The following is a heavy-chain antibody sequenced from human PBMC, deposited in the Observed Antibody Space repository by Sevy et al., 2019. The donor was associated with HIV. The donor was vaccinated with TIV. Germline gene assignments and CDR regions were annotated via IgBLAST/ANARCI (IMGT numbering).Heavy chain of an antibody. CDR3: ARGIEDYDFWSGYYKPLAFDI. CDR2: ISSSSSYI. Sequence: GGSLRLSCAASGFTFSSYSMNWVRQAPGKGLEWVSSISSSSSYIYYADSVKGRFTISRHNAKNSLYLQMNSLRDEDTAVYYCARGIEDYDFWSGYYKPLAFDIWGQGTMVTVSS. V-gene: IGHV3-21*01. J-gene: IGHJ3*02. CDR1: GFTFSSYS. D-gene: IGHD3-3*01.